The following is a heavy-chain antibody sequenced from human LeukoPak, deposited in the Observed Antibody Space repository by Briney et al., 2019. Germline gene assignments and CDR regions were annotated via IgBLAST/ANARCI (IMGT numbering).Heavy chain of an antibody. Sequence: KTSETLSLTCDVSGVSINTCCYYWTWIRQPPGKGLEWIGYKYYSGSTRYNSSLRSRLTISLDSSKNQFSLRLTSVTAADTAVYYCARGRSYGSDFDSWGPGTLVIVSS. CDR3: ARGRSYGSDFDS. CDR2: KYYSGST. V-gene: IGHV4-61*01. CDR1: GVSINTCCYY. D-gene: IGHD5-18*01. J-gene: IGHJ4*02.